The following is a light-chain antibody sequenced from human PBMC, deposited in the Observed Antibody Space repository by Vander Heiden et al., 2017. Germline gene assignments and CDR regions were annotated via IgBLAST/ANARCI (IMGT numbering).Light chain of an antibody. CDR2: SNN. V-gene: IGLV1-44*01. CDR1: SSNIGRNT. Sequence: QSVLTQPPSASGTPGQRVTISCSGSSSNIGRNTVNWYQQLPGTAPKLLIYSNNKRPSGVPDRFSGSKSGTSASLAISGLQSEDEADYYCAAWDDSLNGPVVFGGGTKLTVL. J-gene: IGLJ2*01. CDR3: AAWDDSLNGPVV.